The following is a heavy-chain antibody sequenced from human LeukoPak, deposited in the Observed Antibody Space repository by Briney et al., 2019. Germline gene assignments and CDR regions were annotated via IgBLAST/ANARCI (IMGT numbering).Heavy chain of an antibody. D-gene: IGHD3-16*02. CDR2: IYYSGST. Sequence: SQTLSLTCTVSGGSISSGGYYWSWIRQHPGKGLEWIGYIYYSGSTYYNPSLKSRVTISVDTSKNQFSLKLSSVTAADTAVYYCARQRDYVWGSYRDYYFDYWGQGTLVTVPS. J-gene: IGHJ4*02. CDR1: GGSISSGGYY. CDR3: ARQRDYVWGSYRDYYFDY. V-gene: IGHV4-31*03.